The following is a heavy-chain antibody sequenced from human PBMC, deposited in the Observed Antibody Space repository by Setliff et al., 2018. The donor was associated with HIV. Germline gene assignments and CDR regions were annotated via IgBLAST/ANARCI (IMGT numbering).Heavy chain of an antibody. CDR3: ARDPNRIAVAGTFDY. V-gene: IGHV1-69*05. CDR1: GGTFSNYG. J-gene: IGHJ4*02. CDR2: IIPIFGTA. D-gene: IGHD6-19*01. Sequence: SVKVSCKASGGTFSNYGISWVRQAPGQGLEWMGRIIPIFGTANYAQEFQGRVTMTRDTSTSTVYMELSSLRSEDTAVYYCARDPNRIAVAGTFDYWGQGTLVTVSS.